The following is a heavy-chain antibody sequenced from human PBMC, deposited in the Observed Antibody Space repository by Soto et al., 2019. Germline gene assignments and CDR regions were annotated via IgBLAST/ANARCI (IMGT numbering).Heavy chain of an antibody. J-gene: IGHJ6*03. CDR3: ARVGVTMVRGVITETYYYYMDV. CDR1: GYTFTSYG. D-gene: IGHD3-10*01. CDR2: ISAYNGNT. Sequence: ASVKGSCKASGYTFTSYGISWVRQAPGQGLEWMGWISAYNGNTNYAQKLQGRVTMTTDTSTSTAYMELRSLRSDDTAVYYCARVGVTMVRGVITETYYYYMDVWGKGATVTVSS. V-gene: IGHV1-18*01.